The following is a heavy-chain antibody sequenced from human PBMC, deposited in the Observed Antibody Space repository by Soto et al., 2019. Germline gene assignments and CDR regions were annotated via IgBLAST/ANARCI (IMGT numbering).Heavy chain of an antibody. CDR1: GYTFASYA. CDR2: ISAYNGNT. V-gene: IGHV1-18*01. CDR3: ARDPPPPDY. Sequence: ASVKVSCKASGYTFASYANSWMRQASGQGLEWMGWISAYNGNTNYAQKLQGRVTMTTDTSTSTAYMELRSLRSDDTAVYYCARDPPPPDYWGQGTLVTVSS. J-gene: IGHJ4*02.